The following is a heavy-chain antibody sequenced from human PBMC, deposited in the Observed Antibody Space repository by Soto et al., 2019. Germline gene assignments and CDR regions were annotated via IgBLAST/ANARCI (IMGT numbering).Heavy chain of an antibody. CDR2: INADNGDT. D-gene: IGHD3-10*01. CDR1: GYTFRSYG. Sequence: GASVKVSCKASGYTFRSYGIQWVRQAPGQRLEWMGGINADNGDTKYSQNFQDRVTITRDTSANTVYMELSSLTTEDTAVYYCARVGLKYLRGFDPWGQGTLVTVSS. V-gene: IGHV1-3*01. CDR3: ARVGLKYLRGFDP. J-gene: IGHJ5*02.